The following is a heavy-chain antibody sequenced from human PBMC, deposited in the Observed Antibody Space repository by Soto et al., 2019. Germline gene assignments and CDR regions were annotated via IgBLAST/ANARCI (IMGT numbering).Heavy chain of an antibody. J-gene: IGHJ4*02. D-gene: IGHD1-26*01. CDR3: ARETSGSYRLDS. CDR1: GYTFTSYD. V-gene: IGHV1-8*01. Sequence: QVQLVQSVAEVKKPGASVKVSCKASGYTFTSYDINWVRQATGQGLEWMGWMNPNSGNTGYAQKFQGRVTMTRNTSISTAYMELGSLRSEATAVYYCARETSGSYRLDSWGQGTLVTVSS. CDR2: MNPNSGNT.